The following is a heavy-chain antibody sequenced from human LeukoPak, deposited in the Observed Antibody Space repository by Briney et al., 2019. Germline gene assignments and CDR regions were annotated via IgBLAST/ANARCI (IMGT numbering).Heavy chain of an antibody. Sequence: GRSLRLSCTVSGFTVSANSMSWVRQAPGKGLEWVSFIYSGTTHYSDSVKGRFTISRDNSKNTLHLQMNSLRAEDTAVYYCARRAGAYSHPYDYWGQGTLVTVSS. CDR3: ARRAGAYSHPYDY. CDR2: IYSGTT. D-gene: IGHD4/OR15-4a*01. CDR1: GFTVSANS. V-gene: IGHV3-53*01. J-gene: IGHJ4*02.